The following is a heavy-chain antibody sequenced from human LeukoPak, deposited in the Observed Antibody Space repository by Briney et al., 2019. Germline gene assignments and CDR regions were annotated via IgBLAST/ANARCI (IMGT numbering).Heavy chain of an antibody. CDR3: ARVLNLFRITMVRGPFDY. V-gene: IGHV3-30*03. CDR2: ISYDGSNK. J-gene: IGHJ4*02. D-gene: IGHD3-10*01. Sequence: GGSLRLSCAAPGFTFSSSGMHWVRQAPGKGLEWVAVISYDGSNKYYADSVKGRFTISRDNSKNTLYLQMNSLRAEDTAVYYCARVLNLFRITMVRGPFDYWGQGTLVTVSS. CDR1: GFTFSSSG.